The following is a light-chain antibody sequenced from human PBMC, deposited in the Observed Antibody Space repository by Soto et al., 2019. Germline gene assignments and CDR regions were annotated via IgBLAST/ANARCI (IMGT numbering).Light chain of an antibody. CDR1: QSVSSY. J-gene: IGKJ1*01. Sequence: EIVLTQSPATLSLSPGDRATLSCRASQSVSSYLAWYPQKPGQAPRLVIYDASSRATDIPARFSGSGSGTEFTLIISSLQSEDSAVYDCQQYKSWLWTFGQGTKVDIK. CDR3: QQYKSWLWT. CDR2: DAS. V-gene: IGKV3-11*01.